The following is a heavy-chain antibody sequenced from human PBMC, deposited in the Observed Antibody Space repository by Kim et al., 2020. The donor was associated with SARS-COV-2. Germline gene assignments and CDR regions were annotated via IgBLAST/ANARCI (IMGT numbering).Heavy chain of an antibody. V-gene: IGHV4-59*09. J-gene: IGHJ4*02. CDR3: ARGDLYGATFFDY. D-gene: IGHD4-17*01. Sequence: YNPSLNSRVTISIDTSKNQFSLKLNSVTAADTAIYYCARGDLYGATFFDYWGQGSLVSISS.